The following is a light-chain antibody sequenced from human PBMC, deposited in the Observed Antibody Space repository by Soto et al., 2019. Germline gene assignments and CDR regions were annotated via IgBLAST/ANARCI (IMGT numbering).Light chain of an antibody. CDR2: GAS. CDR1: QSVSSNH. Sequence: EIVLTQSPGSLSLSPRERATLSCRASQSVSSNHLAWYQQKPGQAPRLLIYGASRRATGIPDRFSGSGSGTDLILTISRLEPEDFAVYYCQQYGSSTYTFGQGTKVEIK. V-gene: IGKV3-20*01. J-gene: IGKJ2*01. CDR3: QQYGSSTYT.